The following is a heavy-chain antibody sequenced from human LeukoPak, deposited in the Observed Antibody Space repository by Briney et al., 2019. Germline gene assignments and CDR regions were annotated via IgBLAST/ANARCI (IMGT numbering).Heavy chain of an antibody. V-gene: IGHV3-48*03. CDR1: GFTFSSYE. D-gene: IGHD3-22*01. CDR3: ARDPQSDSSGYGGAY. CDR2: ISSSGSTI. Sequence: GGSLRLSCAASGFTFSSYEMNWVRQAPGKGLEWVSYISSSGSTIYYADSVKGRFTISRDNAKNSLYLQMNSLRAEDTAVYYCARDPQSDSSGYGGAYWGQGTLVTVSS. J-gene: IGHJ4*02.